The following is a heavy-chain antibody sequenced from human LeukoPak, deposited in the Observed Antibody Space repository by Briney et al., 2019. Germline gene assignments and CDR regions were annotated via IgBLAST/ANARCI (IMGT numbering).Heavy chain of an antibody. CDR1: GFTFSSYA. D-gene: IGHD3-16*01. Sequence: GESLRLSCAASGFTFSSYAMSWVRQAPGKGLEWVSAISGSGGSTYYADSVKGRFTISRDNSRDTLYLQMNSLRAEDTAVYYCAKGYYDYVWGSYYFDYWGQGTLVTVSS. J-gene: IGHJ4*02. CDR2: ISGSGGST. CDR3: AKGYYDYVWGSYYFDY. V-gene: IGHV3-23*01.